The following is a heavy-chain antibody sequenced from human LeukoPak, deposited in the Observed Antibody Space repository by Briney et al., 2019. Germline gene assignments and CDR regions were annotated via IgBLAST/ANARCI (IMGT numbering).Heavy chain of an antibody. CDR1: GYTFTSYY. D-gene: IGHD2-15*01. CDR2: INPSGGST. Sequence: ASVKVSCKASGYTFTSYYMHWVRQAPGQGLEWMGIINPSGGSTSYAQKFQGRVTMTRDTSTSTVYMELSSLRSEDTAVYYCARLMTPSYYYYYYGMDVWGQGTTVTVSS. J-gene: IGHJ6*02. CDR3: ARLMTPSYYYYYYGMDV. V-gene: IGHV1-46*01.